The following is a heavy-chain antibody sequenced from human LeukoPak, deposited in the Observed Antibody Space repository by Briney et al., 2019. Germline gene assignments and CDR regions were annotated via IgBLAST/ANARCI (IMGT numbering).Heavy chain of an antibody. CDR1: GYSISSGYY. CDR2: IYHSGST. V-gene: IGHV4-38-2*02. Sequence: SETLSLTCTVSGYSISSGYYWDWIRQPPGKGLEWIGSIYHSGSTYYNPSLKSRVTISVDTSKNQFPLKLSSVTAADTAVYYCARDARTPYWGQGTLVTVSS. D-gene: IGHD1-14*01. CDR3: ARDARTPY. J-gene: IGHJ4*02.